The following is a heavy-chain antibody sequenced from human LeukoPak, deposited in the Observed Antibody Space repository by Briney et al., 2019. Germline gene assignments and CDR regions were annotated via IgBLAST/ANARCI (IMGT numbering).Heavy chain of an antibody. CDR3: ARDRGITIFGVYYGMDV. V-gene: IGHV1-8*01. Sequence: ASVKVSCKASRYTFSSSDINWVRQAAGQGFEWMGWMSPTSGNTGYAQNFQGRVTMTRDTSISTAYMELSSLRSEDTAVYYCARDRGITIFGVYYGMDVWGQGTTVTVSS. J-gene: IGHJ6*02. CDR1: RYTFSSSD. D-gene: IGHD3-3*01. CDR2: MSPTSGNT.